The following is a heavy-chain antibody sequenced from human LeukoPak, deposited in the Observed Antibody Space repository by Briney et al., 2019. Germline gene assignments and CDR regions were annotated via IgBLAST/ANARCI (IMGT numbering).Heavy chain of an antibody. V-gene: IGHV3-21*01. CDR3: ARDGRLLNYNMDV. CDR1: GFTLSGYS. J-gene: IGHJ6*03. Sequence: GGSLRLSCAASGFTLSGYSMNWVRQAPGKGLQWVSSISSSSSYIYYADSMKGRFTISRDNAKKSMYLQMNSLRAEDTAVYYCARDGRLLNYNMDVWGKGTTVTVSS. D-gene: IGHD2-15*01. CDR2: ISSSSSYI.